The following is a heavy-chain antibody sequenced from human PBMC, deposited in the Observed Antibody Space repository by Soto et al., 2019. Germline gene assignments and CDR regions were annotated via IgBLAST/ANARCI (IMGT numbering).Heavy chain of an antibody. V-gene: IGHV3-74*01. Sequence: WGSLRLSCAASGFTFSSYLMHWVRQAPGKGLVWVSRINSDGSSTSYADSVKGRFTISRDNAKNTLYLQMNSLRAEDTAVYYCAREDGYSGYDPADYWGQGTLVTVSS. D-gene: IGHD5-12*01. CDR1: GFTFSSYL. CDR3: AREDGYSGYDPADY. CDR2: INSDGSST. J-gene: IGHJ4*02.